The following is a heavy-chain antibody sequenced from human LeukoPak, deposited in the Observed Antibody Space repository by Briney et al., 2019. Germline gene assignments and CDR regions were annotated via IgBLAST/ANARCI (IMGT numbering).Heavy chain of an antibody. CDR1: GFTFSSYG. CDR3: AKDKRYSSSWYRYYFDY. J-gene: IGHJ4*02. D-gene: IGHD6-13*01. V-gene: IGHV3-30*02. Sequence: GGSLRLSCVASGFTFSSYGMHWVRQAPGKGLEWVAFIRYDGSNKYYADSVKGRFTISRDNSKNTLYLQMNSLRAEDTAVYYCAKDKRYSSSWYRYYFDYWGQGTLVTVSS. CDR2: IRYDGSNK.